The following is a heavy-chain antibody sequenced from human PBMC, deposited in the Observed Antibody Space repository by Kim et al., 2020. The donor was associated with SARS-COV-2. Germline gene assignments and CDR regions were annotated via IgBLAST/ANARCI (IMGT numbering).Heavy chain of an antibody. V-gene: IGHV1-18*01. Sequence: ASVKVSCKASGYSFSSYAFSWVRQAPGQGLEWMGWISFNNGNKKYAQKFQGRVTMTVHTATSTAYLELTSLRPDDTAVYYCARWQLSTTTVFDYWGPGTQVTVSS. J-gene: IGHJ4*03. CDR2: ISFNNGNK. CDR1: GYSFSSYA. D-gene: IGHD1-1*01. CDR3: ARWQLSTTTVFDY.